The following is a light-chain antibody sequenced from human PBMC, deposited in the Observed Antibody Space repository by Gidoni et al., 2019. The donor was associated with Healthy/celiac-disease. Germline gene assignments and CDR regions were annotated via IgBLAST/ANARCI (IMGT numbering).Light chain of an antibody. CDR1: QSVSSY. CDR3: QQRSNWSPGGT. J-gene: IGKJ1*01. V-gene: IGKV3-11*01. Sequence: EIVLTQSPATLSLSPGERATLSCRASQSVSSYLAWYQQKPGQAPRLLIYDASNRATGIPARFSGSGSGTDFTLTISSLEPEDFAVYYCQQRSNWSPGGTFXQXTKVEIK. CDR2: DAS.